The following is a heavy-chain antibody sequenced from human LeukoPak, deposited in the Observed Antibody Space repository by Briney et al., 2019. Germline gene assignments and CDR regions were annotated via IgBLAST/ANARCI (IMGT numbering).Heavy chain of an antibody. D-gene: IGHD2-2*01. J-gene: IGHJ4*02. Sequence: PGGSLRLSCAASGFTFSSYAMHWVRQTPGKGLEWVSIIWHDGSRTYYADSVKGRFTISRDNAKNSLFLQMNSLSAEDTAVYYCARDPQAWEVPLDSWGQGTLVTVSS. CDR2: IWHDGSRT. V-gene: IGHV3-33*08. CDR3: ARDPQAWEVPLDS. CDR1: GFTFSSYA.